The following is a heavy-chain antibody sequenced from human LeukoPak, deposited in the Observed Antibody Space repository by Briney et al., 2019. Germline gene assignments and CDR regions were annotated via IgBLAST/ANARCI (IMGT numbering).Heavy chain of an antibody. CDR1: GYPFTGYY. CDR2: INPNSGFT. CDR3: ARLSSGYLDY. Sequence: ASVKVSCKASGYPFTGYYLHWVRQAPGQGLEWMGWINPNSGFTNYAQKFQGRVTMTRDTSISTAYMELSRLRSDDTAVYYCARLSSGYLDYWGQGTLVTVSS. V-gene: IGHV1-2*02. D-gene: IGHD3-22*01. J-gene: IGHJ4*02.